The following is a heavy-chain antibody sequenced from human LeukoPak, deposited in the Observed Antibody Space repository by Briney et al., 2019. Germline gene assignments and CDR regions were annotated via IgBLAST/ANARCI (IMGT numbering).Heavy chain of an antibody. D-gene: IGHD5/OR15-5a*01. CDR1: GYTFTGDY. CDR2: ISAYNGNT. CDR3: ARVQYSESTMSFDS. V-gene: IGHV1-18*04. Sequence: ASVKVSCKASGYTFTGDYMHWVRQAPGQGLEWMGWISAYNGNTNYAQKVQGRVTMTTDTSTSTAYMELRSLRSDDTAVYYCARVQYSESTMSFDSWGQGTLVTVSS. J-gene: IGHJ4*02.